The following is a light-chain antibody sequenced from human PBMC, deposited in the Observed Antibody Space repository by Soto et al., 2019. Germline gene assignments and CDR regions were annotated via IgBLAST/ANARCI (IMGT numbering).Light chain of an antibody. CDR3: QQRGHWPA. CDR1: QSVSSY. J-gene: IGKJ5*01. V-gene: IGKV3-11*01. CDR2: DAS. Sequence: EILLTQSPDTPSLSPGERATLSCRASQSVSSYLAWYQQKPGQAPRLLIYDASNRATGIPARFSGSGSGTDFSLTISSLEPEDFAVYYCQQRGHWPAFGQGTRLEI.